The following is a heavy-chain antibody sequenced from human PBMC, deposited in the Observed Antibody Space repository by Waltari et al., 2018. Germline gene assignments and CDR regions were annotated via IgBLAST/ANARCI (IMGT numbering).Heavy chain of an antibody. D-gene: IGHD6-19*01. V-gene: IGHV3-7*01. Sequence: EVQLVESGGGLVQPGGSLRLSCAASGFTFSSYWMSWVRQAPGKGLEWVANIKQDGSEKYYVDSVKGRFTISRDNAKNSLYLQMNSLRAEDTAVYYCARDSAVARWYFDLWGRGTLVTVSS. CDR1: GFTFSSYW. CDR3: ARDSAVARWYFDL. J-gene: IGHJ2*01. CDR2: IKQDGSEK.